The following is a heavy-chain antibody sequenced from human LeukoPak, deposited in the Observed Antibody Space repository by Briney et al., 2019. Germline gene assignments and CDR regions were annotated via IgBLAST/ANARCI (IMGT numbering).Heavy chain of an antibody. J-gene: IGHJ4*02. D-gene: IGHD3-22*01. CDR3: ARVRGYYDSSGPRDY. CDR1: VYTFTSYA. CDR2: ISAYNGNT. Sequence: ASVKVSCKASVYTFTSYAISWVRQAPGQGLEWMGWISAYNGNTNYAQKLQGRVTMTTDTSTSTAYMELRSLRSDDTAVYYCARVRGYYDSSGPRDYWGQGTLVTVSS. V-gene: IGHV1-18*01.